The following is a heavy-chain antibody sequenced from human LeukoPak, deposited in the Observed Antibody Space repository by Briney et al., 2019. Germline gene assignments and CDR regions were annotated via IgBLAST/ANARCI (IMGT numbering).Heavy chain of an antibody. D-gene: IGHD2-15*01. Sequence: GASVNVSCKASGYTFISYSISWVRQAPGQGLEWMGWISAYNGNTIYAQKVKGRVTMTTDTSTSTAYMELRSLKSDDTAVYYCARASYCSDGSCYSDYWGQGTLVTVSS. CDR2: ISAYNGNT. V-gene: IGHV1-18*01. J-gene: IGHJ4*02. CDR1: GYTFISYS. CDR3: ARASYCSDGSCYSDY.